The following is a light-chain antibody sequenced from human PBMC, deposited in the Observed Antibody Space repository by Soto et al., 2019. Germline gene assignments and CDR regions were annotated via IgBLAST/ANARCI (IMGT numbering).Light chain of an antibody. V-gene: IGLV2-8*01. Sequence: QSVLTQPPSASGSPGQSVTITCTGTSSDIGAYNYVSWYQQHPGKAPKLMIFEVSKRPSGVPDRFSGSKSGNTASLTVSGLQAEDEADYYCSSYGGSNNLLFGGGTKVTVL. J-gene: IGLJ2*01. CDR2: EVS. CDR3: SSYGGSNNLL. CDR1: SSDIGAYNY.